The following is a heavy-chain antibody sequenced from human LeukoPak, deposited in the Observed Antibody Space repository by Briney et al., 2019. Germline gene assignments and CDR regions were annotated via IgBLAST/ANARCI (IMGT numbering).Heavy chain of an antibody. V-gene: IGHV3-21*01. CDR1: GFTFSSYS. CDR3: ARDSRYCSGGSCGYYYYMDV. J-gene: IGHJ6*03. CDR2: ISSSSSYI. D-gene: IGHD2-15*01. Sequence: GGSLRLSCAASGFTFSSYSMNWVRQAPGKGLEWVSSISSSSSYIYYADSVKGRFTISRDDAKNSLYLQMNSLRAEDTAVYYCARDSRYCSGGSCGYYYYMDVWGKGTTVTVSS.